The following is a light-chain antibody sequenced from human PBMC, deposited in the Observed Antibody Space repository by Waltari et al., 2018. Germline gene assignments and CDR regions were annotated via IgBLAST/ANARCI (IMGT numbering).Light chain of an antibody. V-gene: IGKV3-20*01. CDR1: QTLNSNY. Sequence: EIVLTQSPGTLSLSAGERATLFCKASQTLNSNYLAWYQQKPGQSPGLLIFGASRRATGIPDRISGSGSGTDFTLTISRLETEDSALYYCQQYGSSPYSFGQGARVEIK. CDR2: GAS. J-gene: IGKJ2*01. CDR3: QQYGSSPYS.